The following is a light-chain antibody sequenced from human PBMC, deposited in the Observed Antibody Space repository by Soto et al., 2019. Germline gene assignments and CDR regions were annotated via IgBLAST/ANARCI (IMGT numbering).Light chain of an antibody. Sequence: IQITHSPNTLSGSLRYRFTITFRSCQFISSWLAWYQQKPGKAPKLLIYKASTLKSGVPSRFSGSGSGTEFTLTISSLQTDDFSTYYCQQYHSYWTFGQGTKVDIK. CDR3: QQYHSYWT. J-gene: IGKJ1*01. CDR1: QFISSW. V-gene: IGKV1-5*03. CDR2: KAS.